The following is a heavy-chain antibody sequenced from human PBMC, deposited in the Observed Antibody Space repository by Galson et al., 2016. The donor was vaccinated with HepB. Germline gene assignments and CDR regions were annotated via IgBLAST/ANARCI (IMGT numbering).Heavy chain of an antibody. CDR2: VYSSGST. CDR3: ARDTYYFWDGFTSYAFDI. Sequence: TLSLTCSVSGDSISSGTYYRSWIRQPAGRGPEWIGRVYSSGSTNYNPSPKSRATISVDTSKNQFSLRLSSVTAADTALYYCARDTYYFWDGFTSYAFDIWGQGRMVTVSS. J-gene: IGHJ3*02. V-gene: IGHV4-61*02. D-gene: IGHD3-3*01. CDR1: GDSISSGTYY.